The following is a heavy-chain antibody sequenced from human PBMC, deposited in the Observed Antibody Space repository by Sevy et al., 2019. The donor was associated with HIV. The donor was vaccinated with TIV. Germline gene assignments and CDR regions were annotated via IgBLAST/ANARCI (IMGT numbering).Heavy chain of an antibody. CDR1: GGSISSGGYY. CDR2: IYYSGST. V-gene: IGHV4-31*03. CDR3: ARARDYGRLFDY. Sequence: SETLSLTCTVSGGSISSGGYYWSWIGQHPGKGLEWIGYIYYSGSTYYNPSLKSRVTISVDTSKNQFSLKLSSVTAADTAVYYCARARDYGRLFDYWGQGTLVTVSS. J-gene: IGHJ4*02. D-gene: IGHD4-17*01.